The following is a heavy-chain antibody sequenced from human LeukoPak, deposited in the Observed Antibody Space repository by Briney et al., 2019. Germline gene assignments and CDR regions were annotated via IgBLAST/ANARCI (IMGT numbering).Heavy chain of an antibody. Sequence: SETLSLTCTVSGGSVSSYYWSWIRQPAGKGLEWIGRIYTSGSTNYNPSLKSRVTMSVDTSKNQFSLKLSSVTAADTAVYYCAQEVVPAAITMHWFDPWGQGTLVTVSS. CDR1: GGSVSSYY. J-gene: IGHJ5*02. D-gene: IGHD2-2*02. CDR3: AQEVVPAAITMHWFDP. CDR2: IYTSGST. V-gene: IGHV4-4*07.